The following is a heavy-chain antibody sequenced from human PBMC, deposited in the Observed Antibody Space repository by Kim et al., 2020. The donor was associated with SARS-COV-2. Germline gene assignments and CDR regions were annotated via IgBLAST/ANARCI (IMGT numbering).Heavy chain of an antibody. CDR3: ARDRILYFGEYYFDY. Sequence: GGSLRLSCAASGFTFSSYDMHWVRQAPGKGLEWVAVIWYDGSNEYYADSVKGRFTISRDNSKNTLYLQMNSQRAEDTAVYFCARDRILYFGEYYFDYWGQGTVVTVSS. J-gene: IGHJ4*02. D-gene: IGHD3-10*01. CDR2: IWYDGSNE. V-gene: IGHV3-33*08. CDR1: GFTFSSYD.